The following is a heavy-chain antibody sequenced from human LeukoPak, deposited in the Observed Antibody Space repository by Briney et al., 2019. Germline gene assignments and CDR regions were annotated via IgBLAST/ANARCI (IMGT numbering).Heavy chain of an antibody. Sequence: SETLSLTCTVSGGSISSYYWSWIRQPAGKGLEWIGRIYTSGSTNYNPSLKSRVTISVDTSKNQFSLKLSSVTAADTAVYYCARRLPLRINDFWSGYFGNCDAFDIWGQGTMVTVSS. CDR2: IYTSGST. V-gene: IGHV4-4*07. CDR1: GGSISSYY. D-gene: IGHD3-3*01. CDR3: ARRLPLRINDFWSGYFGNCDAFDI. J-gene: IGHJ3*02.